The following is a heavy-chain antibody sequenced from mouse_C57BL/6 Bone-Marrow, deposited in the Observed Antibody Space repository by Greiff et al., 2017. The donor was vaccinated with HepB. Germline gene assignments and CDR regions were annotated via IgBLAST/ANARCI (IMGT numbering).Heavy chain of an antibody. Sequence: EVQVVESGGGLVKPGGSLKLSCAASGFTFSSYAMSWVRQTPEKRLEWVATISDGGSYTYYPDNVKGRFTISRDNAKNNLYLQMSHLKSEDTAMYYCARDRWLPYAMDYWGQGTSVTVSS. D-gene: IGHD2-3*01. CDR3: ARDRWLPYAMDY. J-gene: IGHJ4*01. CDR2: ISDGGSYT. V-gene: IGHV5-4*01. CDR1: GFTFSSYA.